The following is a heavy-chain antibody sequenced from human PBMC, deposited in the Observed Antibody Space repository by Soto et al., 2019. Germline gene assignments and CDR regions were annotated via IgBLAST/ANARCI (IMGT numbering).Heavy chain of an antibody. CDR1: CGSISSSIW. V-gene: IGHV4-4*02. Sequence: PSETLSRTCAVSCGSISSSIWWTWVRQPPWKGLEWSGEIYETGVANSNPSLKGRVIISVDKSKNQFSLKLTSVTAADTAVYYCARIPAERSGWYVGWFDPWPKGTLVTVSS. J-gene: IGHJ5*02. D-gene: IGHD6-13*01. CDR3: ARIPAERSGWYVGWFDP. CDR2: IYETGVA.